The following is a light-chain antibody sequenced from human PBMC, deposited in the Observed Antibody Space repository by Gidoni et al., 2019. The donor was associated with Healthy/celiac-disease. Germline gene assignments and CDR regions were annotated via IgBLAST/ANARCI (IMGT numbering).Light chain of an antibody. CDR1: QSVSSN. Sequence: DIVMTQSPATLSVSPGERATLSGSASQSVSSNLAWYQQKPGQAPRLLIYGASTRATGIPARFSGSGSGTEFTLTISSLHSEDFAVYYCQPYNNWPFTFGPGTKVDIK. CDR2: GAS. CDR3: QPYNNWPFT. J-gene: IGKJ3*01. V-gene: IGKV3-15*01.